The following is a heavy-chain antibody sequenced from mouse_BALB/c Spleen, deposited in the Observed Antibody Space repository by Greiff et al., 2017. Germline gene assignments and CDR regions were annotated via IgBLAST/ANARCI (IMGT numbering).Heavy chain of an antibody. J-gene: IGHJ2*01. D-gene: IGHD2-14*01. Sequence: LQHPGSELVRPGASVKLSCKASGYTFTSYWMHWVKQRHGQGLEWIGNIYPGSGSTNYDEKFKSKGTLTVDTSSSTAYMHLSSLTSEDSAVYYCTRYYRYYFDYWGQGTTLTVSS. CDR2: IYPGSGST. CDR1: GYTFTSYW. V-gene: IGHV1S22*01. CDR3: TRYYRYYFDY.